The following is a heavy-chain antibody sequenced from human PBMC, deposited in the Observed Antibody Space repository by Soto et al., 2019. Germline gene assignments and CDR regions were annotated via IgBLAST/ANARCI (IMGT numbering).Heavy chain of an antibody. V-gene: IGHV5-10-1*01. Sequence: GESLKISCKGSGYSFTSYWISWVRQMPGKGLEWMGRIDPSDSYTNYSPSFQGHVAITDDKSISTAYLQWSSLKASDTAMYDCARLSGRGYSYAPADYWGQGTLVTVSS. D-gene: IGHD5-18*01. CDR1: GYSFTSYW. CDR2: IDPSDSYT. CDR3: ARLSGRGYSYAPADY. J-gene: IGHJ4*02.